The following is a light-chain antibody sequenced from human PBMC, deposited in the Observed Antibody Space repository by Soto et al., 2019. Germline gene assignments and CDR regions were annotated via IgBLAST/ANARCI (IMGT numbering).Light chain of an antibody. CDR1: QSVSSSY. CDR2: GAS. CDR3: QQYGSSL. V-gene: IGKV3-20*01. J-gene: IGKJ4*01. Sequence: EIVLTQSPGTLSLSPGERATLSCRASQSVSSSYLAWYQQKPGQAPRLLIYGASSRATGIPDRFRGSGSGTDFTLIISRLEPEDFAVYYCQQYGSSLFGGGTKVEIK.